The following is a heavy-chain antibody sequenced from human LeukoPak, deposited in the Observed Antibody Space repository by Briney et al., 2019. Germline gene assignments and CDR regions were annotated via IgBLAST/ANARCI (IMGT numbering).Heavy chain of an antibody. V-gene: IGHV3-21*01. D-gene: IGHD5-18*01. Sequence: GESLRLSCVASGFTFSWYSMHWVRQAPGKGLEWVSSVTSSSTYVYYGDSVKGRFTISRDNAKNSLHLQMNSLRGEDTAVYYCARAPDTAMVAFDYWGQGTLATVSS. J-gene: IGHJ4*02. CDR1: GFTFSWYS. CDR3: ARAPDTAMVAFDY. CDR2: VTSSSTYV.